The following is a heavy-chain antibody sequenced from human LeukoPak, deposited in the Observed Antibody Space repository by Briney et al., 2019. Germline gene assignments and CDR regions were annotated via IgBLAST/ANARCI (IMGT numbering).Heavy chain of an antibody. Sequence: PSETLSLTCAVYGGSFSGYYWSWIRQPPGKGLEWIGEINHSGSTNYNPSLKSRVTISVDTSKNQFSLKLSSVTAADTAMYYCARVKAMAKYYYYYGMDVWGQGTTVTVSS. CDR1: GGSFSGYY. CDR2: INHSGST. CDR3: ARVKAMAKYYYYYGMDV. V-gene: IGHV4-34*01. J-gene: IGHJ6*02. D-gene: IGHD5-18*01.